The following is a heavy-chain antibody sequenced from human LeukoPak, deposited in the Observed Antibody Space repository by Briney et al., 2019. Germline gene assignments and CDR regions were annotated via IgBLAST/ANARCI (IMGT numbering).Heavy chain of an antibody. CDR1: GXTFSSYA. J-gene: IGHJ3*02. V-gene: IGHV3-64*01. CDR2: ISSNGGST. CDR3: ARGLLRLGELSLYQDDAFDI. Sequence: PGGSLRLSCAASGXTFSSYAMHWVRQAPGKGLEYVSAISSNGGSTYYANSVKGRFTISRDNSKNTLYLQMGSLRAEDMAVYYCARGLLRLGELSLYQDDAFDIWGQGTMVTVSS. D-gene: IGHD3-16*02.